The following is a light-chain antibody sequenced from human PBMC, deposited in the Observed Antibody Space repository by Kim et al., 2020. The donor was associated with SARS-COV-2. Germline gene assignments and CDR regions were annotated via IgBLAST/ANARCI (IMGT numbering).Light chain of an antibody. CDR3: HQYNNWPRYT. CDR2: GAS. Sequence: EIVMTQSPATLSVSPGERATLSCRASQSVSSNLAWYQRKPGQAPRLLIYGASTRATGFPARFSGSGSGTEFTLTISSLQSEDFAVYYCHQYNNWPRYTFGQGTKLEI. V-gene: IGKV3-15*01. CDR1: QSVSSN. J-gene: IGKJ2*01.